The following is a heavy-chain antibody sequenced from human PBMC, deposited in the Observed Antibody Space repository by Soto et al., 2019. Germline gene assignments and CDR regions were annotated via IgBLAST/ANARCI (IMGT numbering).Heavy chain of an antibody. CDR1: GFSFSSYT. V-gene: IGHV4-59*08. D-gene: IGHD3-22*01. CDR3: ASPMTCDMQGYYFEY. Sequence: GSLRLSCAASGFSFSSYTMSWIRQPPGKGLEWIGYIYYSGSTNYNPSLKSRVTISVDTSKNQFSLKLSSVTAADTAVYFCASPMTCDMQGYYFEYWGQGILVTVSS. CDR2: IYYSGST. J-gene: IGHJ4*02.